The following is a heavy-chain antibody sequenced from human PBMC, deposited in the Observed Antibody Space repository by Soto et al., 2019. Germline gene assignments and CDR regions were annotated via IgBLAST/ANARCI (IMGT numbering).Heavy chain of an antibody. D-gene: IGHD3-3*01. Sequence: ASVKVSCKASGYTFTSYGISWVRQAPGQGLEWMGWISAYNGNTNYAQKLQGRVTMTTDTSTSTAYMELRSLRSDDTAVYYCARDELVPIFGVVSSYYYYMDVWGKGTTVTVSS. V-gene: IGHV1-18*01. CDR3: ARDELVPIFGVVSSYYYYMDV. J-gene: IGHJ6*03. CDR1: GYTFTSYG. CDR2: ISAYNGNT.